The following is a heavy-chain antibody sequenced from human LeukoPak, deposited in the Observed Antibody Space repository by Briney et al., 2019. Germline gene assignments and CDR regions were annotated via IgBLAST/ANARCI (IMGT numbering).Heavy chain of an antibody. CDR2: ISGSGAST. V-gene: IGHV3-23*01. D-gene: IGHD6-13*01. CDR3: ARGPRGSSWYYDAFDI. J-gene: IGHJ3*02. CDR1: GFTFSSYA. Sequence: GGSLRLSCAASGFTFSSYAMSWVRQAPGKGLEWVSDISGSGASTYYADSVKGRFTISRDNAKNSLYLQMNSLRAEDTAVYYCARGPRGSSWYYDAFDIWGQGTMVTVSS.